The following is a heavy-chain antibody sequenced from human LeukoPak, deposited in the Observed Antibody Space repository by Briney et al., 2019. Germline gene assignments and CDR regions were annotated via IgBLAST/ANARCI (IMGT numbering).Heavy chain of an antibody. V-gene: IGHV4-59*11. J-gene: IGHJ4*02. CDR2: IYYSGST. D-gene: IGHD1-26*01. CDR1: GGSITSHY. Sequence: SETLSLTCTVSGGSITSHYWSWIRQPPGQGLEWMAYIYYSGSTYYNPSLKSRVTISVDTSKNQFSLKLSSVTAADTALYYCARGGSYWVYWGQGTLVTVSS. CDR3: ARGGSYWVY.